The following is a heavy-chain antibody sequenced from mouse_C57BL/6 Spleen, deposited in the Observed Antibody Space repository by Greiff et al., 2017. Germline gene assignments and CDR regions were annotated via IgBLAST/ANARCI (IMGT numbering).Heavy chain of an antibody. Sequence: QVQLQQPGAELVRPGTSVKLSCKASGYTFTSYWMHWVKQRPGQGLEWIGVIDPSDSYTNYNQKFKGKATLTVDTSSSTAYMQLSSLTSEDSAVYYCASPLSSYDYGGAMDYWGQGTSVTVAS. V-gene: IGHV1-59*01. CDR2: IDPSDSYT. CDR1: GYTFTSYW. CDR3: ASPLSSYDYGGAMDY. D-gene: IGHD2-4*01. J-gene: IGHJ4*01.